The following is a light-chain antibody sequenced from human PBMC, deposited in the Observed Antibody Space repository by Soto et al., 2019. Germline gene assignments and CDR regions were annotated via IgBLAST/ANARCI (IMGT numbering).Light chain of an antibody. CDR2: DVS. V-gene: IGLV2-11*01. Sequence: QSVLTQPRSGTGFPGQSVTISCTRTSSDVGGYNYVSWYQQHPGKAPKLMIYDVSKRPSGVPDRFSGSKSGNTASLTISGLQAEDEADYYCCSYAGSYSLFGGGTKVTVL. CDR1: SSDVGGYNY. CDR3: CSYAGSYSL. J-gene: IGLJ2*01.